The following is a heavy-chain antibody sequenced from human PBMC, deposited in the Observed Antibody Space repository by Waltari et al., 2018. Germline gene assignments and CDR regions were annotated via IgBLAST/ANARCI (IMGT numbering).Heavy chain of an antibody. CDR2: IYYSGST. Sequence: QLQLQESGPGLVKPSETLSLTCTVSGGSISSSSYYWGWLRQPPGKGLEWIGSIYYSGSTYYNPSLKSRVTISVDTSKNQFSLKLSSVTAADTAVYYCARISDHSSSWLYWYFDLWGRGTLVTVSS. V-gene: IGHV4-39*07. CDR1: GGSISSSSYY. J-gene: IGHJ2*01. CDR3: ARISDHSSSWLYWYFDL. D-gene: IGHD6-13*01.